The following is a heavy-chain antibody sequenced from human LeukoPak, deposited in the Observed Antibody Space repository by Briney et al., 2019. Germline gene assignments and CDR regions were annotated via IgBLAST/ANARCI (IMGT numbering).Heavy chain of an antibody. CDR2: ISYDGSNK. D-gene: IGHD2-2*01. CDR3: TTGVVVPAYYFDY. V-gene: IGHV3-30*03. CDR1: GFTFSSYG. Sequence: GGSLRLSCAASGFTFSSYGMNWVRQAPGKGLEWVSFISYDGSNKYYEDSVKGRFTISRDDSKNTLYLQMNSLKTEDTAVYYCTTGVVVPAYYFDYWGQGTLVTVSS. J-gene: IGHJ4*02.